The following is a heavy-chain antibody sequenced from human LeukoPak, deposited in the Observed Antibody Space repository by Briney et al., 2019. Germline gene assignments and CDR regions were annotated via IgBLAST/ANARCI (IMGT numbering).Heavy chain of an antibody. D-gene: IGHD1-26*01. Sequence: GGSLRLSCAASGFAFSSYRMNWVRQAPGKGLEWVSSISDSSSYIYHADSVKGRFTISRDNAKNSVYLQMNSLRAEDTATYYCTKGENGMDVWGQGTTVTVSS. CDR1: GFAFSSYR. CDR2: ISDSSSYI. V-gene: IGHV3-21*01. J-gene: IGHJ6*02. CDR3: TKGENGMDV.